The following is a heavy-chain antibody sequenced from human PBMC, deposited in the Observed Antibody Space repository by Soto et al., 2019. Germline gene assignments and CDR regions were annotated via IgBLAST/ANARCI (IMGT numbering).Heavy chain of an antibody. CDR2: INPSGGST. CDR3: ARPIYDYVWGSYRYNGYYFDY. CDR1: GYTFTSYY. D-gene: IGHD3-16*02. V-gene: IGHV1-46*01. Sequence: QVQLVQSGAEVKKPGASVKVSCKASGYTFTSYYMHWVRQAPGQGLEWMGIINPSGGSTSYAQKFQGRVTMTRDTSTSTVYMELSSLRSEDTAVYYCARPIYDYVWGSYRYNGYYFDYWGQGTLVTVSS. J-gene: IGHJ4*02.